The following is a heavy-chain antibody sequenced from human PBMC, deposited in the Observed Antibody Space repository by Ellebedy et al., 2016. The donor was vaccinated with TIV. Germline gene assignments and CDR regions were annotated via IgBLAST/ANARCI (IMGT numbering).Heavy chain of an antibody. V-gene: IGHV3-23*01. D-gene: IGHD5-18*01. CDR1: GAFTYSSYA. CDR3: AKEISGGYSYGYGGAVAYFDL. Sequence: LSLTCAASGAFTYSSYAMSWVRQAPGKGLEWLTVIDKSGGDTHYADSVKGRFTISRDNAKNTVYLQISSLGVEDTAVYYCAKEISGGYSYGYGGAVAYFDLWGRGTLVTVSS. CDR2: IDKSGGDT. J-gene: IGHJ2*01.